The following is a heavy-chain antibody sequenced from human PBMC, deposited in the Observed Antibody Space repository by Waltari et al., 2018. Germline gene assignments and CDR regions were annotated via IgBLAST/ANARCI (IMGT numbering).Heavy chain of an antibody. D-gene: IGHD2-2*01. V-gene: IGHV1-2*02. CDR2: INPNSGCT. J-gene: IGHJ3*02. CDR1: GYTFTGYY. Sequence: QVQLVQSGAEVKKPGASVKVSCKASGYTFTGYYMHWVRQAPGQGLEWMGWINPNSGCTIDAQNFQGRVTMTRDTSISTAYMELSRLRSDDTALYYCATGIVVVPAANRGYAFDIWGQGTMVTVSS. CDR3: ATGIVVVPAANRGYAFDI.